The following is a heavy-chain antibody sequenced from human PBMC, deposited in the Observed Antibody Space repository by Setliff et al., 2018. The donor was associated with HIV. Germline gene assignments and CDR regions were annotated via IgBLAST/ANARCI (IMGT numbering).Heavy chain of an antibody. D-gene: IGHD3-10*01. CDR2: INPNSGGT. Sequence: ASVKVSCKASGYTFTDHYIHWVRQAPGQGLEWMGWINPNSGGTNYAQKFQGRVTMTRDTSINTVYMELTSLRFEDTAVYYCATAGEMATIGYSYYYMDVWG. CDR3: ATAGEMATIGYSYYYMDV. J-gene: IGHJ6*03. V-gene: IGHV1-2*02. CDR1: GYTFTDHY.